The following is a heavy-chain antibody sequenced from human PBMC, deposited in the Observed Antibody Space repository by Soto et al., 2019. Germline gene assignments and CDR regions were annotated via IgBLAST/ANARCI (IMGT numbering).Heavy chain of an antibody. V-gene: IGHV3-53*04. D-gene: IGHD4-17*01. CDR1: GFIVSGSY. CDR2: MYPDGSR. CDR3: AKDRGNYGAGGLDH. Sequence: EVQLVESGGDLVQPGGSLRLSCVASGFIVSGSYMSWVRQAPGEGLEWVSVMYPDGSRHYAESVKGRFAISRQNSENTVYLQMNSLRTEDTAVYYCAKDRGNYGAGGLDHWGQGTLVTVSS. J-gene: IGHJ4*02.